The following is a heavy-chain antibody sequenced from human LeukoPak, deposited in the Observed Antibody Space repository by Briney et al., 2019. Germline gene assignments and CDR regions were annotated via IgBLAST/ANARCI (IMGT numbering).Heavy chain of an antibody. Sequence: GGSLRLSCAASGFSLSENWMHWVRQAPGQGLVWVSRIDEFGRATFYADSVKGRFTISRDDATNTVYLQMNSLRADDAAIYFCTRDLVLGSGSYGHRGQGTLVTVSA. J-gene: IGHJ1*01. CDR3: TRDLVLGSGSYGH. D-gene: IGHD3-10*01. V-gene: IGHV3-74*01. CDR1: GFSLSENW. CDR2: IDEFGRAT.